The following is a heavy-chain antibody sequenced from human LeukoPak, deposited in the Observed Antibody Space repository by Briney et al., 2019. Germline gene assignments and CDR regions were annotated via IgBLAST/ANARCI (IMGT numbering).Heavy chain of an antibody. CDR2: NYTSGST. V-gene: IGHV4-4*07. CDR1: GGPISIYY. D-gene: IGHD5-24*01. CDR3: AREEGQMARGFDP. J-gene: IGHJ5*02. Sequence: SETLSLTCTVSGGPISIYYWSWIRQPAGRGLEWIGRNYTSGSTNYNPPLKSRVPMSVDTSKNQFSLKLSSVTAADTAVYYCAREEGQMARGFDPWGQGALDTVSS.